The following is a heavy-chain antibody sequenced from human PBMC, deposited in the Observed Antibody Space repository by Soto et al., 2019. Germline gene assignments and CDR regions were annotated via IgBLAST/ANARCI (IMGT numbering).Heavy chain of an antibody. CDR3: ARDPTYSSHDAFDI. Sequence: SVKVSCKASGYTFTSYGISWVRQAPGRGLEWMGWISAYNGNTNYAQKLQGRVTMTTDTSTSTAYMELRSLRSDDTAVYYCARDPTYSSHDAFDIWGQGTMVTVSS. CDR1: GYTFTSYG. J-gene: IGHJ3*02. V-gene: IGHV1-18*04. D-gene: IGHD6-13*01. CDR2: ISAYNGNT.